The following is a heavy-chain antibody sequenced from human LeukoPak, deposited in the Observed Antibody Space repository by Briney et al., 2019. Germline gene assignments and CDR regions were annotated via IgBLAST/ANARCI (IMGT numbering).Heavy chain of an antibody. CDR1: GFTFSSYG. CDR3: ARDPSSGWYLKGWFDP. J-gene: IGHJ5*02. Sequence: AGGSLRLSCAASGFTFSSYGMNWVRQAPGKGLEWGSSISSSSNYIYYADSVKGRFTISRDNAKNSLYLQMNSLRAEDTAVYYCARDPSSGWYLKGWFDPWGQGTLVTVSS. V-gene: IGHV3-21*01. CDR2: ISSSSNYI. D-gene: IGHD6-19*01.